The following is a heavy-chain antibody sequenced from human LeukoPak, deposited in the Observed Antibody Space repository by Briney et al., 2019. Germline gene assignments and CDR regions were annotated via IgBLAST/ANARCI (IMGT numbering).Heavy chain of an antibody. CDR2: INHSGST. CDR3: ARGQGTVTTH. J-gene: IGHJ4*02. D-gene: IGHD4-17*01. V-gene: IGHV4-34*01. Sequence: WETLSLTCAVYGEPFRCYYWTWIRQPPGKGLEWIGEINHSGSTNYNPSRKSRVTISVDTSKNQFSLKLSSGTAADTAVYYCARGQGTVTTHWGQGTLVTVSS. CDR1: GEPFRCYY.